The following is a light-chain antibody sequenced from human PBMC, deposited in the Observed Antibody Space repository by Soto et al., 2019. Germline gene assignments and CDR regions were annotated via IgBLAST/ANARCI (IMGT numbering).Light chain of an antibody. CDR3: QQYNNWPWT. J-gene: IGKJ1*01. V-gene: IGKV3-15*01. Sequence: IVMTQSPATLSVSPGGRATLSCRASQSISDTLAWYQQKPGQAPRLLIHGASTRATGFPARFSGSGSGTDFTLTISSLQSEDVAVYYCQQYNNWPWTFGQGTKVDIK. CDR1: QSISDT. CDR2: GAS.